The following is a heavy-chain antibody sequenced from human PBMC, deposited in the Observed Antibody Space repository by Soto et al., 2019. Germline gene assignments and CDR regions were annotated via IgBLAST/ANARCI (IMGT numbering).Heavy chain of an antibody. CDR3: AKDLGFGELVLAY. CDR1: GFTFDDYT. V-gene: IGHV3-43*01. CDR2: ISWAGGST. D-gene: IGHD3-10*01. Sequence: EVQLVESGGVVVQPGGSLRLSCAASGFTFDDYTMHWVRQAPGKGLEWVSLISWAGGSTYYPDSVKGRFTISRDNSKNSLYLQMNSLRTEDTALYYCAKDLGFGELVLAYWGQGTLVTVSS. J-gene: IGHJ4*02.